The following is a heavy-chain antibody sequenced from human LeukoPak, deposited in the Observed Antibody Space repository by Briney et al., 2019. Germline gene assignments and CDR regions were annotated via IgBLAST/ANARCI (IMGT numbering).Heavy chain of an antibody. CDR1: GFTFSTYS. CDR3: VRLFGGVTTFDY. Sequence: GGSLRVSCAASGFTFSTYSMSWVRQARGKGLDWVASINQDGSAEYYVDSVRGRFAISRDNAKNSLYLQVNSLRVDDTAVYYCVRLFGGVTTFDYWGQGTLVTVSS. V-gene: IGHV3-7*01. D-gene: IGHD4-17*01. CDR2: INQDGSAE. J-gene: IGHJ4*02.